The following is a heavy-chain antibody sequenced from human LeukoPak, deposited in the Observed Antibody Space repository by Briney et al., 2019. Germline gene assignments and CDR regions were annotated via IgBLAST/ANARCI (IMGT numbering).Heavy chain of an antibody. V-gene: IGHV4-39*01. Sequence: LETLSLTCTVSGGSISSSSYYWGWIRQPPGKGLEWIGSIYYSGSTYHNPSLKSRVTISVDTSKNQFSLKLRSVTAADTAVYYCGHSGSYYLFDYWGQGTLVTVSS. CDR1: GGSISSSSYY. CDR2: IYYSGST. J-gene: IGHJ4*02. CDR3: GHSGSYYLFDY. D-gene: IGHD1-26*01.